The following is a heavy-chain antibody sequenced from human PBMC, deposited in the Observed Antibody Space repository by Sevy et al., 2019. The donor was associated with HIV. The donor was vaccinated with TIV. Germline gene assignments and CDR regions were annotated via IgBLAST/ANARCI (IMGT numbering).Heavy chain of an antibody. CDR1: GGSTNFYY. Sequence: SETLSLTCTVSGGSTNFYYWNWIRQPPGKGLEWIGHIYYSGSTDYNPSLESRVTISVDTSKRQFSLKMTSGTAAATAIYYCARDPSTSRPRFPFYWGQGALVTVSS. D-gene: IGHD2-8*01. CDR2: IYYSGST. J-gene: IGHJ4*02. CDR3: ARDPSTSRPRFPFY. V-gene: IGHV4-59*01.